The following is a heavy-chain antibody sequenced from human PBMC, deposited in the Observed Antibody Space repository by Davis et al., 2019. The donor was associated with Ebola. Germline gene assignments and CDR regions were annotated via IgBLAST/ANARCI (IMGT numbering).Heavy chain of an antibody. CDR2: IYYTGYT. D-gene: IGHD3-10*01. J-gene: IGHJ6*02. V-gene: IGHV4-61*01. Sequence: PSETLSLSCTVSGSSVSSDISFWSWIRQPPGMGREWVGYIYYTGYTTYTPSLKSRVTMSVDTSKNQFSLKLRSVTAADTAVYYCARDRRQGYGAGVIDEYYGMDVWGQGTTVTVSS. CDR1: GSSVSSDISF. CDR3: ARDRRQGYGAGVIDEYYGMDV.